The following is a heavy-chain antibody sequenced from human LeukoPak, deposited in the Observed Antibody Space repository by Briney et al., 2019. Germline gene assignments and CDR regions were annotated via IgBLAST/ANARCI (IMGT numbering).Heavy chain of an antibody. D-gene: IGHD4-23*01. CDR1: GYSISSXYY. CDR3: ARGDYGGLGRAFDI. Sequence: KSSETXSLTCTVSGYSISSXYYWGWXRQPPGKGLEXIGSIYHSGSTYYNPSLKSRVTISVDTPKNQFSLKLSSVTAADTAVYYCARGDYGGLGRAFDIWGQGTMVTVSS. V-gene: IGHV4-38-2*02. CDR2: IYHSGST. J-gene: IGHJ3*02.